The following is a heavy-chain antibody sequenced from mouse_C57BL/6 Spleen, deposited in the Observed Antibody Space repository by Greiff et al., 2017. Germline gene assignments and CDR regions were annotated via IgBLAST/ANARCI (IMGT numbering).Heavy chain of an antibody. V-gene: IGHV1-64*01. Sequence: QVQLQQPGAELVKPGASVKLSCKASGYTFTSYWMHWVKQRPGQGLEWIGMIHPNSGSTNYNEKFKSKATLTVDKSSSTAYLQLSSLTSEDSAVYYCASIPTVVAGGYWGQGTTLTVSS. J-gene: IGHJ2*01. D-gene: IGHD1-1*01. CDR3: ASIPTVVAGGY. CDR1: GYTFTSYW. CDR2: IHPNSGST.